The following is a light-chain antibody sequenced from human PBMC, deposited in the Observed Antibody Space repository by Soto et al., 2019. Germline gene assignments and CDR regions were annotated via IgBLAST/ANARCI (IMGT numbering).Light chain of an antibody. CDR3: SSYTTSGTPV. CDR1: SSDVGGYNY. J-gene: IGLJ3*02. CDR2: EVS. Sequence: QSALTQPASVSGSPGQTITISCTGTSSDVGGYNYLSWYQQHPGKAPKVMIYEVSNRPPGVSNRFSDSKSGNTASLTISGLQADDEADYFCSSYTTSGTPVFGGGTKVTVL. V-gene: IGLV2-14*01.